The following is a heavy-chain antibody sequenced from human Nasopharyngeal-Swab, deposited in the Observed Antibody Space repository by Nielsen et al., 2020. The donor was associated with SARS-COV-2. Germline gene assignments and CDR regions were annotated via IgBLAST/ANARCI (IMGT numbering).Heavy chain of an antibody. CDR2: IYYSGST. D-gene: IGHD6-13*01. J-gene: IGHJ6*02. CDR1: GGSISSYY. Sequence: SETLSLTCTVSGGSISSYYWSWIRQPPGKGLEWIGYIYYSGSTNYNPSLKSRVTISVDTSKNQSSLKLSSVTAADTAVYYCARVGGIPGGYSSSWGYYYGMDVWGQGTTVTVSS. CDR3: ARVGGIPGGYSSSWGYYYGMDV. V-gene: IGHV4-59*01.